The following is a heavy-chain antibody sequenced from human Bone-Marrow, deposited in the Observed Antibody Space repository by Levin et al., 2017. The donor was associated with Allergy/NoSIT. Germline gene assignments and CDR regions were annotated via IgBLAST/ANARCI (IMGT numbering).Heavy chain of an antibody. Sequence: TGGSLRLSCAASGFTFSDYYMSWIRQAPGKGLEWVSYISSSSSYTNYADSVKGRFTISRDNAKNSLYLQMNSLRTEDTAMYYCAREALFGDSGYAHADYWGQGTLVTVSS. CDR1: GFTFSDYY. J-gene: IGHJ4*02. CDR2: ISSSSSYT. V-gene: IGHV3-11*05. D-gene: IGHD5-12*01. CDR3: AREALFGDSGYAHADY.